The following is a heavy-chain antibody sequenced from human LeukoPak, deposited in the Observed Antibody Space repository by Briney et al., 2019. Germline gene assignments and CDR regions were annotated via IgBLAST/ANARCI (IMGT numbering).Heavy chain of an antibody. J-gene: IGHJ4*02. CDR2: ISGYDANT. V-gene: IGHV1-18*04. CDR1: GYTFSTYG. CDR3: ARVLRFAPYSFDY. D-gene: IGHD2-21*01. Sequence: ASVKVSCKASGYTFSTYGITWVRQAPGQGLEWMGWISGYDANTKYTQRLQGRVTMTTDTSTNTAYMELRSLRSDDPAVYYCARVLRFAPYSFDYWGQGTLVTVSS.